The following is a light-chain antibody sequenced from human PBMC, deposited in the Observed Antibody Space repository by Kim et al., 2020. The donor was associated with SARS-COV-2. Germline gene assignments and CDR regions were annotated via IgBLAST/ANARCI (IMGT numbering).Light chain of an antibody. Sequence: SAGVGDRLSITCRASQSVNTWLAWLQQKPGKAPKLLIQSASILETGVPSRFRGSGSGTEFTLTISSLQPDDSATYYCQQYESESVTFGGGTKLEI. CDR3: QQYESESVT. V-gene: IGKV1-5*03. J-gene: IGKJ2*01. CDR2: SAS. CDR1: QSVNTW.